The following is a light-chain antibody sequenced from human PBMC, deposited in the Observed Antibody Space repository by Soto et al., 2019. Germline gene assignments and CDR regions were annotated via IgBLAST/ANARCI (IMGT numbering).Light chain of an antibody. CDR3: QQYNSYPWT. Sequence: DIQMTQSPSTLSASVGDRVTITCRASQSISSWLAWYQQKPGKAPKLLIYKASILESGVPSRFSGSGSGTEFTLNISSLQPDDFATYYCQQYNSYPWTFGQGTKVEVK. CDR2: KAS. CDR1: QSISSW. J-gene: IGKJ1*01. V-gene: IGKV1-5*03.